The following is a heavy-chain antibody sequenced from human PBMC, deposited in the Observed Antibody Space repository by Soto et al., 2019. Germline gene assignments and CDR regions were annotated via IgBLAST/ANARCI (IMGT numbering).Heavy chain of an antibody. CDR2: INHSGST. D-gene: IGHD6-13*01. Sequence: QVQLQQWGAGLLKPSETLSLTCAVYGGSFSGYYWSWIRQPPGKGLEWIGEINHSGSTNYNPSLKSRFTISVDTSKNQFSLKLSSVTAADTAVYYCARPGYSSSWYYYWGQGTLVTVSS. CDR1: GGSFSGYY. V-gene: IGHV4-34*01. CDR3: ARPGYSSSWYYY. J-gene: IGHJ4*02.